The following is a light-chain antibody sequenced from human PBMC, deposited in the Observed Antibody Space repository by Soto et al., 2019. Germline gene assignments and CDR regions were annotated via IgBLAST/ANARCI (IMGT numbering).Light chain of an antibody. CDR2: EVS. J-gene: IGLJ1*01. CDR1: SSDVGRYNY. CDR3: SSYTSSTTYV. Sequence: SALTQPASVSGSPGQSITISCTGTSSDVGRYNYVSWYQQHPGKAPKLMIYEVSNRPSGVSDRFSGSKSGNTASLTISGLQAEDEADYYCSSYTSSTTYVFGTGTKGTVL. V-gene: IGLV2-14*01.